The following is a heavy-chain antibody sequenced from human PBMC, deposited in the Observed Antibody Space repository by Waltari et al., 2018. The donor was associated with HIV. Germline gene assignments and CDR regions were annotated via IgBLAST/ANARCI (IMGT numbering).Heavy chain of an antibody. D-gene: IGHD2-15*01. V-gene: IGHV4-59*01. Sequence: QVQLKESGPGLVKPSETLSLTCSVSGGSINDNYWRWVRQTPGKGLEWICYIYYTKIPDYNTALKGRVTMSRDTSKKVFSLGRTSVTAAETAEYYCARVGGVGGRHYYYYYGMDVWGPGTTVTVTS. CDR2: IYYTKIP. CDR1: GGSINDNY. J-gene: IGHJ6*02. CDR3: ARVGGVGGRHYYYYYGMDV.